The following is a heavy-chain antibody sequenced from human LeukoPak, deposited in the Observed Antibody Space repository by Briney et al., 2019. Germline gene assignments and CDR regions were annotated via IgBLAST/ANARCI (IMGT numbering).Heavy chain of an antibody. CDR1: GFTFSSYS. CDR2: ISSSSSYV. J-gene: IGHJ4*02. Sequence: GGSLRLSCAASGFTFSSYSMNWVRQAPGKGLEWVSSISSSSSYVYYTDSVKGRFTISRDNAKNSLYLQMNSLRAEDTAVYYCARADTVGATDYWGQGTLVTVSS. V-gene: IGHV3-21*01. CDR3: ARADTVGATDY. D-gene: IGHD1-26*01.